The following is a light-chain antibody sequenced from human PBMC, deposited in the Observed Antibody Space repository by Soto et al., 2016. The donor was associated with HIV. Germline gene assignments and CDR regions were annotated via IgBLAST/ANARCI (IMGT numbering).Light chain of an antibody. CDR1: KLGHKY. J-gene: IGLJ2*01. CDR3: QAWDSSTVV. V-gene: IGLV3-1*01. Sequence: SYELTQPPSVSVSPGQTASITCSGDKLGHKYASWYQQKPGQPPVVVMYQDIKRPSGIPERFSGSNSGNTATLTISGTQAMDEADYYCQAWDSSTVVFGGGTKLTVL. CDR2: QDI.